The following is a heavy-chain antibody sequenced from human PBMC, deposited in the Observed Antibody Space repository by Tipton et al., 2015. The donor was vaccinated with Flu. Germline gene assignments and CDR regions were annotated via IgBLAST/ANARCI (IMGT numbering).Heavy chain of an antibody. CDR2: IYYTGST. CDR1: GVSVTNNSYY. Sequence: TLSLTCTVSGVSVTNNSYYWSWIRQPPGKGLEWIGYIYYTGSTTYNPSLKSRVAISVDTSKNQFSLKLNSVTAADTAVYYCARLVGGTGYFDLWGRGTLVTVSS. CDR3: ARLVGGTGYFDL. J-gene: IGHJ2*01. D-gene: IGHD1-26*01. V-gene: IGHV4-61*01.